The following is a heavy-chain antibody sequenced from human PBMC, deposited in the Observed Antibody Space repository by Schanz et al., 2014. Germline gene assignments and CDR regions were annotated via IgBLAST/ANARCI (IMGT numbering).Heavy chain of an antibody. CDR3: ARVDSGYDSHLYYYYYYMDV. CDR1: GFTFSTYA. CDR2: IKQEGDEK. J-gene: IGHJ6*03. Sequence: VQLLQSGGALVQPGGSLRLSCSASGFTFSTYAMSWARQTPGKGLEWVASIKQEGDEKNYVDSVKGRFTISRDNAKNSLYLQMNSLRVEDTAVYYCARVDSGYDSHLYYYYYYMDVWGKGTTVTVSS. V-gene: IGHV3-7*03. D-gene: IGHD5-12*01.